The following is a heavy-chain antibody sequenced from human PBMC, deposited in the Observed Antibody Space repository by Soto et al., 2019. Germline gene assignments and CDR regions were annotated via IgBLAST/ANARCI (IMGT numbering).Heavy chain of an antibody. J-gene: IGHJ6*02. CDR2: IYYSGST. Sequence: SETLSLTCTASGGSISSYYWSWIRQPPGKGLEWIGYIYYSGSTNYNPSLKSRVTISVDMSKNQFSLKLSSVTAADTAVYYCARVPSSSSVYYYYGMDVWGQGTTVTVYS. D-gene: IGHD6-6*01. CDR3: ARVPSSSSVYYYYGMDV. CDR1: GGSISSYY. V-gene: IGHV4-59*01.